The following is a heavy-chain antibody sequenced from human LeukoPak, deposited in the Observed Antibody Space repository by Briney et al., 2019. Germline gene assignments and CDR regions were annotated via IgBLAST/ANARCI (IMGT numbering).Heavy chain of an antibody. V-gene: IGHV3-23*01. CDR3: ARTIAQYSNSWLYFYYGLDV. Sequence: PGGSLRLSCTASGFTFGDYAMSWFRQAPGKGLEWVSSISGGSEDTYYADSVKGRFTISRDNSKSTLYLQMNSLRAEDTAVYYCARTIAQYSNSWLYFYYGLDVWGRGTTVTVSS. CDR2: ISGGSEDT. J-gene: IGHJ6*01. D-gene: IGHD6-13*01. CDR1: GFTFGDYA.